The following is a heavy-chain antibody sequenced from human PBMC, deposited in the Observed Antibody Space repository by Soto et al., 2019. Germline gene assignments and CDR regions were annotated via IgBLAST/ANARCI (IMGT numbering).Heavy chain of an antibody. CDR1: GYTFTSYC. D-gene: IGHD4-17*01. CDR2: ISAYNGNT. J-gene: IGHJ4*02. V-gene: IGHV1-18*01. CDR3: AREAGGDYRIPLYDY. Sequence: ASVKVSCKASGYTFTSYCISWVRQAPGQGLEWMGWISAYNGNTNYAQKLQGRVTMTTDTSTSTAYMELRSLRSDDTAVYYCAREAGGDYRIPLYDYWGQGTLVTVSP.